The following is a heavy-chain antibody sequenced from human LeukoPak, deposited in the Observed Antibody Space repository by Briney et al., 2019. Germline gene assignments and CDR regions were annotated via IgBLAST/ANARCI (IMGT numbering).Heavy chain of an antibody. V-gene: IGHV3-30*04. Sequence: GGSLRLSRAASGFNFRDSAMHGVRQPPGKGLEGVAVSSYDGTNKYYADSVNGRFTISRDNSKNTLFLQMNNLRLEDTAVYYCAADYGDYVSPSDWGQGSLVIVSS. D-gene: IGHD4-17*01. CDR2: SSYDGTNK. CDR1: GFNFRDSA. CDR3: AADYGDYVSPSD. J-gene: IGHJ4*02.